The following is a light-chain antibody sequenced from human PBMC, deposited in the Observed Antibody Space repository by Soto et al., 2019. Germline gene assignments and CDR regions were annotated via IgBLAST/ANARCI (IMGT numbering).Light chain of an antibody. CDR3: QQFGSSPLFT. J-gene: IGKJ3*01. Sequence: EIVLTQSPGTLSLSPGERAILSCRASQSVSSSYLAWYQQKPGQAPRLLIYGASSRATGIPDRFSGSESGTDFTLTISRLEPEDFAVYYCQQFGSSPLFTFGPGTKVDVK. V-gene: IGKV3-20*01. CDR2: GAS. CDR1: QSVSSSY.